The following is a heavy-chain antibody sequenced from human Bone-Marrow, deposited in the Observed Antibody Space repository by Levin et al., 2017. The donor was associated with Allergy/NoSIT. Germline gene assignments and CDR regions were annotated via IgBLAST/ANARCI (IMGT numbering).Heavy chain of an antibody. Sequence: MSGGSLRLSCEGSGYTFSNNMIGWVRQMPGKGLEWMGIINPRDSSATYSPSFQGHVTMSADKSTNSAYLQWTSLKASDSATYYCTRHGDGFYHWGQGTLVTVSS. V-gene: IGHV5-51*01. CDR1: GYTFSNNM. D-gene: IGHD2-21*02. CDR2: INPRDSSA. CDR3: TRHGDGFYH. J-gene: IGHJ1*01.